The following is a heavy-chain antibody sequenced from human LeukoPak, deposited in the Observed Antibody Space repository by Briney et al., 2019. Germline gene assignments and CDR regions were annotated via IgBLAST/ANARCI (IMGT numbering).Heavy chain of an antibody. J-gene: IGHJ5*02. CDR2: IIPIFGTA. D-gene: IGHD2-2*01. Sequence: GSSVKVSCKASRGTFSSYAISWVRQAPGQGLEWMGGIIPIFGTANYAQKFQGRVKITADESTSTAYMELSSLRSDDTAVYYCARDRCGRYCSSISCYLGCFDPWGQGTLVTVSS. CDR3: ARDRCGRYCSSISCYLGCFDP. V-gene: IGHV1-69*01. CDR1: RGTFSSYA.